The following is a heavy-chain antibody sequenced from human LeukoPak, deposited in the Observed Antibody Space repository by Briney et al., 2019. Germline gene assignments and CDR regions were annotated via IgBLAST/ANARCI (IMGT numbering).Heavy chain of an antibody. D-gene: IGHD6-19*01. V-gene: IGHV4-34*01. Sequence: SETLSLTCAAYGGSFSGYYWSWIRQPPGKGLEWIGEINHSGSTNYNPSLKSRVTISVDTSKNQFSLKLSSVTAADTAVYYCARGWYSSGWLHKPRLFDYWGQGTLVTVSS. CDR2: INHSGST. CDR3: ARGWYSSGWLHKPRLFDY. J-gene: IGHJ4*02. CDR1: GGSFSGYY.